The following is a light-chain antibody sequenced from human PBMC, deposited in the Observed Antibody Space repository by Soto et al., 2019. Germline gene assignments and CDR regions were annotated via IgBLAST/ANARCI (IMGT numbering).Light chain of an antibody. Sequence: QSALTQPASVSGSPGQSITISCTGTGSDIGYFNYVSWYQQQPGKAPKLMIYEVDNRPSGVSIRFSGSKSGSTASLTISGLQAEDEADYYCKLYAVGSTYVFGTGTKLTVL. CDR2: EVD. V-gene: IGLV2-14*01. J-gene: IGLJ1*01. CDR1: GSDIGYFNY. CDR3: KLYAVGSTYV.